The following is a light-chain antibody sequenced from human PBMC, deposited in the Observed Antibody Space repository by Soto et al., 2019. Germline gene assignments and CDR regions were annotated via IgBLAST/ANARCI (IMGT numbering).Light chain of an antibody. V-gene: IGLV2-8*01. CDR2: EVS. J-gene: IGLJ1*01. CDR1: SSDVGGYNY. CDR3: SSYAGSNTR. Sequence: SALTQPPSASGSPGQSVTISCTGTSSDVGGYNYVSWYQQHPGKAPKLMIYEVSKRPSGVPDRFSGSKSGNTASLTVSGLQAEDEADYYCSSYAGSNTRFGTGTKLTVL.